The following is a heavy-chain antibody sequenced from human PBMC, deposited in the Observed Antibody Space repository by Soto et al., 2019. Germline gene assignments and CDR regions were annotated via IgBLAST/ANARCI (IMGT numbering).Heavy chain of an antibody. CDR3: VKDFRVGYDWTHE. CDR1: GFIFSNYA. Sequence: DVQLLESGGDLVQPGGSLRLSCAASGFIFSNYAMSWVRQAPGKGLEWVSLIRGSGGPTNYAASVKGRFTVSRDNSKNILLLQMNSLRAEDTAVYYCVKDFRVGYDWTHEWGQGTLVTVSS. D-gene: IGHD5-12*01. CDR2: IRGSGGPT. J-gene: IGHJ4*02. V-gene: IGHV3-23*01.